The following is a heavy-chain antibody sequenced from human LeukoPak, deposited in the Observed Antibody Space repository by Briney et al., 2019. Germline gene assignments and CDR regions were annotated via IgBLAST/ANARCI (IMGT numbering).Heavy chain of an antibody. CDR1: GFTFHDHG. CDR3: AREEGPYFDC. J-gene: IGHJ4*02. Sequence: GGSLRLSCAASGFTFHDHGMSWVRQPPGKGLEWVSALSWNGDHTGYADSVKGRFTISRGNAKKSLYLQMNSLTAEDTAFYYCAREEGPYFDCWGQGTLVTVSS. V-gene: IGHV3-20*04. CDR2: LSWNGDHT.